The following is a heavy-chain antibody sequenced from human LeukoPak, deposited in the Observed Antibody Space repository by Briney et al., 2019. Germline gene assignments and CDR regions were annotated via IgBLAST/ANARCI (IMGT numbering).Heavy chain of an antibody. D-gene: IGHD2-15*01. CDR2: IYYSGST. CDR1: GGSISGYP. CDR3: ARLRCSGGSCYDDY. Sequence: PSETLSLTCTVSGGSISGYPWNWIRQPPGKGLEWIGDIYYSGSTNYNPSLKSRVTISLDTSKNQFSLNLNSVTAADTAVYYCARLRCSGGSCYDDYWGQGTLVTVSS. V-gene: IGHV4-59*08. J-gene: IGHJ4*02.